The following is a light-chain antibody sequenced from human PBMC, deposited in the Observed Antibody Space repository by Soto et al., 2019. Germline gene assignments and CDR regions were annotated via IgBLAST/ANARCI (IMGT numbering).Light chain of an antibody. CDR2: GAS. CDR3: QQYSYCPQK. CDR1: QSVGNN. Sequence: PGQSVGNNLAWYQQKPGQAPRLLIYGASSRATGIPDRFSGSGSGTECTRHISCLQSEDFAEYHYQQYSYCPQKFGEGTKVDIK. J-gene: IGKJ1*01. V-gene: IGKV3D-15*01.